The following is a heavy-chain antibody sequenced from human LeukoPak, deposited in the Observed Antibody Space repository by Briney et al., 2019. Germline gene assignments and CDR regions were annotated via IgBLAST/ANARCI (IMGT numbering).Heavy chain of an antibody. D-gene: IGHD4-17*01. CDR3: ARAIGGDYVAEYLQH. V-gene: IGHV3-48*01. CDR1: GFTFSSYN. CDR2: ISTSSSTI. J-gene: IGHJ1*01. Sequence: EPGGSLRLSCAASGFTFSSYNMNWVRQAPGKGLEWVSYISTSSSTIYYADSVKGRFTIFRDDAKNSLYLQMNSLRAEDTAVYYCARAIGGDYVAEYLQHWGQGTLVTVSS.